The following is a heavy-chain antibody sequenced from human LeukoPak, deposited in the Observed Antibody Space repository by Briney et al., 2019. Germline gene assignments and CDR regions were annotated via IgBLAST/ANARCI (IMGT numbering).Heavy chain of an antibody. CDR3: ARAGSRDAFDI. CDR1: GGTFSSYA. V-gene: IGHV1-69*04. CDR2: IIPILGIA. J-gene: IGHJ3*02. Sequence: ASVTVSCKASGGTFSSYAISWVRQAPGQGLEWMGRIIPILGIANYAQKFQDRVTITADKSTSTAYMELSSLRSEDTAVYYCARAGSRDAFDIWGQGTMVTVSS. D-gene: IGHD6-13*01.